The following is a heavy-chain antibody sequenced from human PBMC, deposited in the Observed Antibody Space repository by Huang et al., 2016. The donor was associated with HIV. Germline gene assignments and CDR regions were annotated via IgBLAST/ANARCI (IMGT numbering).Heavy chain of an antibody. J-gene: IGHJ4*02. CDR2: INACYGET. CDR3: TREGLEFTNF. CDR1: GYTFSSYP. Sequence: QVQLVQSGAEVKKPGTSVKVSCKASGYTFSSYPLHWLRHAPGQRLEWMGSINACYGETKYSQKFQGRLTITRDTSATTVFMELSRLSSEDTAVYYCTREGLEFTNFWGQGTLVTVSS. D-gene: IGHD1-1*01. V-gene: IGHV1-3*01.